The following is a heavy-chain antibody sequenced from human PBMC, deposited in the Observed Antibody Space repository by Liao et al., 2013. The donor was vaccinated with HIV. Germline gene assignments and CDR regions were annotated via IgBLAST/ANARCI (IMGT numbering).Heavy chain of an antibody. J-gene: IGHJ4*02. CDR3: ARERSRGMSFDY. V-gene: IGHV4-39*07. CDR1: GGSISSSRYF. CDR2: IFXSGST. D-gene: IGHD3-16*01. Sequence: QLHLQESGPGLVKPSETLSLTCSVSGGSISSSRYFWGWIRQSPGKGLEWIGSIFXSGSTYYNPSLKSRVTLSVDTSKNQFSLKLRSVTAADTAVYYCARERSRGMSFDYWGQGTLVTVSS.